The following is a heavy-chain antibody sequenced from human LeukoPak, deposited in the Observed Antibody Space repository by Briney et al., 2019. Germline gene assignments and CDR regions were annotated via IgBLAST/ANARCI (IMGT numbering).Heavy chain of an antibody. CDR2: ILSSGKTI. V-gene: IGHV3-48*03. CDR3: AREGWNDDLDY. Sequence: QPGRSLRLSCAASGFTFSSYEMNWVRQAPGKGLEWVSYILSSGKTIYYAVSVKGRFTIARDNAKNSLYLQMNSLRAEDTAVYYCAREGWNDDLDYWGQGTLVTVSS. D-gene: IGHD1-1*01. CDR1: GFTFSSYE. J-gene: IGHJ4*02.